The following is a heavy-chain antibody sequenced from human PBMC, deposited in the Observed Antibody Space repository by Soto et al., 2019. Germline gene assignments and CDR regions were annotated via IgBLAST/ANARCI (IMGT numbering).Heavy chain of an antibody. CDR1: GFTFSNAW. CDR2: IKSKTDGGTT. V-gene: IGHV3-15*01. D-gene: IGHD2-15*01. CDR3: TMHIVVVVASSPFDY. J-gene: IGHJ4*02. Sequence: ESGGGLVKPGGSLRLSCAASGFTFSNAWMSWVRQAPGKGLERVGRIKSKTDGGTTDYAAPVKGRFTISKDDSKNTLYLQMNSLKNEDTAVYYCTMHIVVVVASSPFDYWGQGTLVTVSS.